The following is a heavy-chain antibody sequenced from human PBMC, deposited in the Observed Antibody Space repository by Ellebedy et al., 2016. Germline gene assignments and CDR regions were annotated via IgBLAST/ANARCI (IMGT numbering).Heavy chain of an antibody. CDR3: AKWNGGWYAFEV. D-gene: IGHD6-19*01. Sequence: GSLRLSCNVSGGSVSSDYWNWIRRPPGKGLEWIGYVFHTGTTHYNPSLKSRVTMSLDTSKSQFSLSLTSVTAADTAVYYCAKWNGGWYAFEVWGQGTMVTVSS. CDR2: VFHTGTT. CDR1: GGSVSSDY. V-gene: IGHV4-59*02. J-gene: IGHJ3*01.